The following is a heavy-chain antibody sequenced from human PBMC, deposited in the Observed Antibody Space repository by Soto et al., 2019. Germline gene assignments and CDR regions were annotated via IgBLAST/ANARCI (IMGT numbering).Heavy chain of an antibody. CDR3: ASGMGAYNCFDP. V-gene: IGHV1-69*13. D-gene: IGHD3-16*01. CDR2: IIPIFGTA. J-gene: IGHJ5*02. CDR1: GGTNSSYA. Sequence: SVKVYCKASGGTNSSYAISWVRQATGQGLEWMGGIIPIFGTANYAQKFQGRVTITADESTSTAYMELSSLRSEDTAVYYCASGMGAYNCFDPCGQGTLVTGSS.